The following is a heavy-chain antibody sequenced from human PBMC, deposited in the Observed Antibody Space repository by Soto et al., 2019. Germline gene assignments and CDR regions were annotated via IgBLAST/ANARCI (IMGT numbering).Heavy chain of an antibody. Sequence: QVQLVESGGGVVQPGTSLRLSCAASGFTFSRHGMHGVRQTPGKGLEWLAVILNDASGHWYADSVKGRFTISRDNFENTLYLQMNGLRLDDTAMYYCARDDDYPDNGFDYWGQGTLVTVSS. V-gene: IGHV3-33*01. CDR3: ARDDDYPDNGFDY. CDR2: ILNDASGH. CDR1: GFTFSRHG. J-gene: IGHJ4*02. D-gene: IGHD4-17*01.